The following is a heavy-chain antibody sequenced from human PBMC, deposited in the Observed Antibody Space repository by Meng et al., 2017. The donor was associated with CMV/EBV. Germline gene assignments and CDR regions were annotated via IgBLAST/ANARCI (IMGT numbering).Heavy chain of an antibody. V-gene: IGHV4-61*01. CDR3: ARDRVHYDFWSPSNCYYGMDV. D-gene: IGHD3-3*01. J-gene: IGHJ6*02. CDR2: IYYSGST. Sequence: SETLSLTCTVSGGSVSSGSYYWSWIRQPPGKGLEWIGYIYYSGSTNYNPSLKSRVTISVDTSKNQFSLKLSSVTAADTAVYYCARDRVHYDFWSPSNCYYGMDVWGQGTTVTVSS. CDR1: GGSVSSGSYY.